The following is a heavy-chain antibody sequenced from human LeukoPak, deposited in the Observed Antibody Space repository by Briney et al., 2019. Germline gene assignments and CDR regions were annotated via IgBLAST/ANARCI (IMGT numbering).Heavy chain of an antibody. V-gene: IGHV4-59*01. Sequence: SETLSLTCTVSGGSISSYYWSWLRQPPGKGLEWIGYSYYSGSTNYNPSLKSRVTISVDTSKNQFSLKLSSVTAADTAVYYCARTESADYYYYGMDVWGQGTTVTVSS. CDR3: ARTESADYYYYGMDV. CDR2: SYYSGST. J-gene: IGHJ6*02. CDR1: GGSISSYY.